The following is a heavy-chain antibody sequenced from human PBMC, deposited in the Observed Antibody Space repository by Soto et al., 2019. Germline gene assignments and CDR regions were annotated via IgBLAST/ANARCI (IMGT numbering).Heavy chain of an antibody. D-gene: IGHD3-10*01. Sequence: PGGSLRLSCAASGFTFSSYGMHWVRQAPGKGLEGVAVISYDGSNKYYADSVKGRFTISRDNSKNTLYLQMNSLRAEDTAVYYCAKDRYYGSGSFDYYYHGKDVWGQGRTVTVSS. V-gene: IGHV3-30*18. CDR1: GFTFSSYG. J-gene: IGHJ6*02. CDR2: ISYDGSNK. CDR3: AKDRYYGSGSFDYYYHGKDV.